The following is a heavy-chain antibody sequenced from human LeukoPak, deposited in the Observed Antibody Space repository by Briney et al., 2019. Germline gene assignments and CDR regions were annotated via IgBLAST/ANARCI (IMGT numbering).Heavy chain of an antibody. Sequence: GGSLRLSCAASGFSFNIYAMSWVRQAPGKGLEWVAAIDRSGGSTFYADSVKGRFTISKGNSKNTLYLQINSLRVDDTAIYYCARGSHGKHDSWGQGTLVTVSS. V-gene: IGHV3-23*01. CDR2: IDRSGGST. CDR1: GFSFNIYA. D-gene: IGHD4-17*01. CDR3: ARGSHGKHDS. J-gene: IGHJ5*01.